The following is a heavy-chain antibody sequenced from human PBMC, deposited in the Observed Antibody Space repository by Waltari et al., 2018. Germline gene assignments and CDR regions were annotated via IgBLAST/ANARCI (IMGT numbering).Heavy chain of an antibody. CDR3: ARLAGAVASFDY. V-gene: IGHV5-51*01. CDR1: RYTFTKYW. Sequence: DVQLLQSGAEVKERGESLKISCKGPRYTFTKYWIGWVRQKPGKGLVWMGIIYPGDSETKYSPSFQGRVTISADKSITTAYLQWNSLQASDSAMYYCARLAGAVASFDYWGQGTLVTVSS. CDR2: IYPGDSET. J-gene: IGHJ4*02. D-gene: IGHD6-19*01.